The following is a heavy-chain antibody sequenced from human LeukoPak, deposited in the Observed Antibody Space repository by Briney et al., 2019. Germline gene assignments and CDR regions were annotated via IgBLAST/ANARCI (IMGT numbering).Heavy chain of an antibody. CDR2: TRNKAKSYTT. J-gene: IGHJ4*02. Sequence: GGSLRLSCATSGFIFSDHYMDWVRQAPGKGLEWVGRTRNKAKSYTTEYAASVKGRFIISRDDSKNSLYLQMNSLRAEDTAVYYCAREVVRRQQPVYWGQGTLVTVSS. CDR3: AREVVRRQQPVY. V-gene: IGHV3-72*01. CDR1: GFIFSDHY. D-gene: IGHD6-13*01.